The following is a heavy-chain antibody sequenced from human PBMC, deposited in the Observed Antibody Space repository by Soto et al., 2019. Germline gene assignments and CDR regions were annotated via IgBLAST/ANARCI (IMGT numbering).Heavy chain of an antibody. CDR1: GYTFISYY. J-gene: IGHJ6*02. CDR2: INPSGGRT. V-gene: IGHV1-46*01. Sequence: QVQLVQSGAEVKNPGASVKVSCKASGYTFISYYMHWVRQAPGQGLEWMGMINPSGGRTTYSQQFQGSVTMTGVTSTTTIDMELSSLTTEDTAVYYCARAAASGNGRRVDVWGQGTSVTVSS. D-gene: IGHD6-13*01. CDR3: ARAAASGNGRRVDV.